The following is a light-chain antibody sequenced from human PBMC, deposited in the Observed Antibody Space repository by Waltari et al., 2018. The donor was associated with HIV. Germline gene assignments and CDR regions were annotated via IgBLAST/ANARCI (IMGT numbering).Light chain of an antibody. CDR2: EVN. J-gene: IGLJ2*01. CDR3: SSYASNNTFVV. V-gene: IGLV2-8*01. Sequence: QSALTQPPSASGPPGQTVTLSCTGTRSDIGRYEFGYWYHPQPDTVPKLIIYEVNKRRAGLPVRFSGSKSDNTASLTVSGLQTYDEAVYSCSSYASNNTFVVFGGGTRLTVL. CDR1: RSDIGRYEF.